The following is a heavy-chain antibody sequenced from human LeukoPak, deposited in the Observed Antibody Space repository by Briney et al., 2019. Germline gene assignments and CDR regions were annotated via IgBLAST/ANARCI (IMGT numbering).Heavy chain of an antibody. V-gene: IGHV3-74*01. CDR1: GFTFSSYW. D-gene: IGHD6-19*01. CDR2: INSDGSST. CDR3: AGATSSGWYVNTVD. J-gene: IGHJ4*02. Sequence: PGGSLRLSCAASGFTFSSYWMHWVRQAPGKGLVWVSRINSDGSSTSYADSVKGRFTISRDNAKNTLYLQMNSLRAEDTAVYYCAGATSSGWYVNTVDWGQGTLVTVSS.